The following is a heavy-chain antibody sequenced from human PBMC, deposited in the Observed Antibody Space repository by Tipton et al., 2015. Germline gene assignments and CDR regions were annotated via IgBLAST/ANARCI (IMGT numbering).Heavy chain of an antibody. J-gene: IGHJ3*02. CDR1: GASISSGDYY. CDR3: ARDLMPFYDFWRVSFPVGSFDI. CDR2: IYYNGST. D-gene: IGHD3-3*01. Sequence: LRLSCTVSGASISSGDYYWSWIRQHPGRGLEWIGSIYYNGSTYSNPSLKSRLTILLDTSKNHFSLRLNSVTAADTAVYFCARDLMPFYDFWRVSFPVGSFDIWGQGTMVTVSS. V-gene: IGHV4-31*03.